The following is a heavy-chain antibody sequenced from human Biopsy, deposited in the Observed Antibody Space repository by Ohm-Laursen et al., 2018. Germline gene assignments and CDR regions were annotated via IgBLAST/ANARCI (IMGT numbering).Heavy chain of an antibody. CDR3: GNEVHGRDY. CDR2: IYYSGTT. Sequence: GILSLTCAVSGESMGTYYWSWIRQPPGKVMEWIASIYYSGTTHKNPSLKSRVTISVDTSQGLLSLDLTSVTAADTAVYLCGNEVHGRDYWGLGAQVTVSS. J-gene: IGHJ4*02. V-gene: IGHV4-59*12. D-gene: IGHD2-15*01. CDR1: GESMGTYY.